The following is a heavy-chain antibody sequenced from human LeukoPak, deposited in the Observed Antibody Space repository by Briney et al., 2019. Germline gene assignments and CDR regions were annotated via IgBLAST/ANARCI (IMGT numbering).Heavy chain of an antibody. CDR3: AKYKWRAGVVIIDYFDY. CDR1: GFTFSSYG. D-gene: IGHD3-3*01. Sequence: GGSLRLSCAASGFTFSSYGMHWVRQAPGKGLEWVAFIRYDGSNKYYADSVKGRFTISRDNSKNTLYLQMNSLRAEDTAVYYCAKYKWRAGVVIIDYFDYWGQGTLVTVSS. V-gene: IGHV3-30*02. J-gene: IGHJ4*02. CDR2: IRYDGSNK.